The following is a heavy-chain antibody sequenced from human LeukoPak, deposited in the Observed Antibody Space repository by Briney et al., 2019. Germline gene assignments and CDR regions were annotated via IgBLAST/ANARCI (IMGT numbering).Heavy chain of an antibody. J-gene: IGHJ6*03. Sequence: SETLSLTCTVSGGSISSSSYYWGWIRQPPGKGLEWIGSIYYSGSTYYNPSLKSRVTISVDTSKNQFSLKLSSVTAADTAVYYCARGIVAAGYYYYMDVWGKGTTVTVSS. V-gene: IGHV4-39*07. CDR1: GGSISSSSYY. CDR3: ARGIVAAGYYYYMDV. D-gene: IGHD5-12*01. CDR2: IYYSGST.